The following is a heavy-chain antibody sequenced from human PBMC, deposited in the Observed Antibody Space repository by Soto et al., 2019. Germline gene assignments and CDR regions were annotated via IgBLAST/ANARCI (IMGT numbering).Heavy chain of an antibody. CDR3: ARERVGASGEFGY. CDR2: IIPIFGTA. V-gene: IGHV1-69*13. D-gene: IGHD1-26*01. CDR1: GGTFSSYA. Sequence: SVKVSCKASGGTFSSYAISWVRQAPGQGLEWMGGIIPIFGTANYAQKFQGRVTITADESTSTAYMELSSLRSEDTAVYYCARERVGASGEFGYWGQGTLVTVS. J-gene: IGHJ4*02.